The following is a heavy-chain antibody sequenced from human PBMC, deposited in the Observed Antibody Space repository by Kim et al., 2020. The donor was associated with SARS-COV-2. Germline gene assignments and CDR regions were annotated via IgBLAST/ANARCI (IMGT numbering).Heavy chain of an antibody. V-gene: IGHV3-30*01. D-gene: IGHD5-18*01. J-gene: IGHJ3*02. CDR3: ARDFISGYSYGSAFDI. Sequence: SVQGRFTISRDNSKNTLYLQMNSLRAEDTAVYYCARDFISGYSYGSAFDIWGQGTMVTVSS.